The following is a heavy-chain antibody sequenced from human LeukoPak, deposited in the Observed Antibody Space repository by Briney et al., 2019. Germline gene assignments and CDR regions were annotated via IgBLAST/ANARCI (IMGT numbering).Heavy chain of an antibody. CDR2: INEDGSRT. D-gene: IGHD2-8*02. Sequence: GGSLRLSRAGSGFTFSNYWVHWVRQAPGKGLVWVSRINEDGSRTDYADFVKGRFTISRDNAKNSLYLQMSSLRAEDTAIYYCVRDNGYSSGHAFDYWGQGTLVTVSS. V-gene: IGHV3-74*01. CDR3: VRDNGYSSGHAFDY. CDR1: GFTFSNYW. J-gene: IGHJ4*02.